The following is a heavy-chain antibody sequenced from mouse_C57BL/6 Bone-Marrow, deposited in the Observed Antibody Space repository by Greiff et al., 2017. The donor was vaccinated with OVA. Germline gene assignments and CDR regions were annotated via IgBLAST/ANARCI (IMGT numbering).Heavy chain of an antibody. CDR1: GYTFTSYW. Sequence: QVQLQQPGAELVKPGASVKMSCKASGYTFTSYWITLVKQRPGQGLEWIGDIYPGSGSTNYNEKFKSKATLTVDTSSSTAYMQLSSLTSEDSAVYYCARSVYSNYRFDDWGQGTTLTVSS. D-gene: IGHD2-5*01. CDR3: ARSVYSNYRFDD. J-gene: IGHJ2*01. CDR2: IYPGSGST. V-gene: IGHV1-55*01.